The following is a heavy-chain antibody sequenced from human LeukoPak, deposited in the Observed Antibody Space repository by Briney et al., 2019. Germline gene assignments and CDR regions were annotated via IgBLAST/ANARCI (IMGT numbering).Heavy chain of an antibody. CDR1: VFTFADYG. CDR3: ARETYHYDSSGYYYHGGFDY. D-gene: IGHD3-22*01. V-gene: IGHV3-20*04. CDR2: INWNGGST. Sequence: GGSLRLSCAASVFTFADYGMSWVRQAPRKALEWGSGINWNGGSTGYADSVKGRFTISRDNAKNSLYLQMNSLRAEDTAVYYCARETYHYDSSGYYYHGGFDYWGQGTLVTVSS. J-gene: IGHJ4*02.